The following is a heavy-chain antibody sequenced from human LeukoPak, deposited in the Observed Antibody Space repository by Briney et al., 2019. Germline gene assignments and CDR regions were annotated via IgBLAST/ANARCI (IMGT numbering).Heavy chain of an antibody. CDR3: ARGWDYDSSGHPFFDY. CDR1: GGSFSGYY. Sequence: SETLSLTCAVYGGSFSGYYWSWIRQPPGKGLECIGEINHSGSTNYNPSLKSRVSISVDTSKNQFSLKLSSVTAADTAVYYCARGWDYDSSGHPFFDYWGQGTLVTVSS. J-gene: IGHJ4*02. V-gene: IGHV4-34*01. CDR2: INHSGST. D-gene: IGHD3-22*01.